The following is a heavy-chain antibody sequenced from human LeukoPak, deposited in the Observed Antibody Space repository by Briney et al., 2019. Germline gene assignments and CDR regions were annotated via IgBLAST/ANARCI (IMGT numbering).Heavy chain of an antibody. J-gene: IGHJ4*02. CDR3: AREVDTVMVN. CDR2: IYSGGRT. Sequence: GGSLRLSCAASGFTVSSNYMSWVRQAPGKGLEWVSVIYSGGRTYYADSVKGRFTPSRDNSKNTLYLQMNSLRAEDTAVYYCAREVDTVMVNWGQGTLVTVSS. V-gene: IGHV3-66*01. D-gene: IGHD5-18*01. CDR1: GFTVSSNY.